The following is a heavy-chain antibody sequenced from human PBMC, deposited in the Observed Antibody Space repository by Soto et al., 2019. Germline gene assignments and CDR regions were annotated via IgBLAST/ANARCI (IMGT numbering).Heavy chain of an antibody. CDR3: TRDRIMTDY. J-gene: IGHJ4*02. CDR2: IYPGGVNI. V-gene: IGHV1-46*01. Sequence: ASVQVSCKAIGYSFTSHYMHWVRQAPGQGLEWKGTIYPGGVNIGYAQKFNGRFTVLIDDSKSITYLQINSLKTEDTGMYYCTRDRIMTDYWGQGTLVTVSS. CDR1: GYSFTSHY.